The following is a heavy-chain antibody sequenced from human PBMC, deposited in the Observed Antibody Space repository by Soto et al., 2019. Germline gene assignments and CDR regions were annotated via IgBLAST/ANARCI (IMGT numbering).Heavy chain of an antibody. D-gene: IGHD3-10*01. V-gene: IGHV3-21*02. CDR1: GFTFSSYS. J-gene: IGHJ4*02. Sequence: EVQLVESGGGLVKPGGSLRLSCAASGFTFSSYSMCWVRQAPGEGLEWVSSITSSNTYIDYGDSVKGRFAISRDNAKNSLYLQMNSLRAEDTAVYFCARDTNYYGSGSGVDYWGQGTLVTVSS. CDR3: ARDTNYYGSGSGVDY. CDR2: ITSSNTYI.